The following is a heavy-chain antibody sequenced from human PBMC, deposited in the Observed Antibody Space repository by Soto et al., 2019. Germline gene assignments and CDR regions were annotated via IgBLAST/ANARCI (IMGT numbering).Heavy chain of an antibody. Sequence: VQLVESGGGVVQPGRSLRLLCEASGFTFGRYGMHWVRQAPGMGLEWVAVISWDGLAQYYGDSVRGRFTISRDNSQSTLYLQINSLRTEDTAIYYCAKETIQVGGPNYFDYWGQGVLVTVSS. CDR3: AKETIQVGGPNYFDY. CDR2: ISWDGLAQ. CDR1: GFTFGRYG. V-gene: IGHV3-30*18. D-gene: IGHD1-1*01. J-gene: IGHJ4*02.